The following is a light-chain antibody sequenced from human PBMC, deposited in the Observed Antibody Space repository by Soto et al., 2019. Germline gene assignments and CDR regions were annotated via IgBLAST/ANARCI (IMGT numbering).Light chain of an antibody. CDR2: AVT. J-gene: IGLJ2*01. Sequence: QSALTQPASVSGSPGQSITISCTGTSSDVGSYNLVSWYQQHPGKVPKLMIYAVTKRPSGVSNRFSGSKSGNTASLTISGLQAEDEADYYCCAYAGSSTFVIFGGGTKLTVL. CDR3: CAYAGSSTFVI. CDR1: SSDVGSYNL. V-gene: IGLV2-23*02.